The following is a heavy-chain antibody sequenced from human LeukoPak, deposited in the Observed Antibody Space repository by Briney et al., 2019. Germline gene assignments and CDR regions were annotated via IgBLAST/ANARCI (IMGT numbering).Heavy chain of an antibody. V-gene: IGHV3-30-3*01. D-gene: IGHD1-20*01. J-gene: IGHJ4*02. CDR3: ARGRVTGMTVY. Sequence: HPGRSLRLSCAASGFTFSSYAMHWVRQAPGKGLEWVAVISYDGSNKYYADSVKGRFTISRDNSKNTLYLQMNSLRAEDTAVYYCARGRVTGMTVYWGQGTLVTVSS. CDR2: ISYDGSNK. CDR1: GFTFSSYA.